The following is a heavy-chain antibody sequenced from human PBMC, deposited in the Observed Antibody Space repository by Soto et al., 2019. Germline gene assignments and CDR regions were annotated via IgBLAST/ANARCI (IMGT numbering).Heavy chain of an antibody. D-gene: IGHD2-2*01. V-gene: IGHV3-30*18. J-gene: IGHJ4*02. Sequence: GGSLRLSCAGTGFTFSNYGMHWVRQAPGKGLEWVAVISHDATYEDYGDSVKGRFTIFRDNSKDTLYLQMNSLRVEDTAVYYCAQDIVVAPASMGFLDYRGQGTLVTVSS. CDR1: GFTFSNYG. CDR3: AQDIVVAPASMGFLDY. CDR2: ISHDATYE.